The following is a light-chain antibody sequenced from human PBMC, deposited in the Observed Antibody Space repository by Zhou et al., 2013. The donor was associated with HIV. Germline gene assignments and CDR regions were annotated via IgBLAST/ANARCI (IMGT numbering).Light chain of an antibody. J-gene: IGKJ4*01. CDR2: DVS. CDR1: QDISNY. Sequence: DVQMTQSPSSLSASVGDRVTITCQASQDISNYLNWYQQKPGKAPNLLIYDVSTLETGVPSRFSGSGSGTDFTFTISSLQPEDIATYYCQQYDNLPTFGGGTKVEIK. V-gene: IGKV1-33*01. CDR3: QQYDNLPT.